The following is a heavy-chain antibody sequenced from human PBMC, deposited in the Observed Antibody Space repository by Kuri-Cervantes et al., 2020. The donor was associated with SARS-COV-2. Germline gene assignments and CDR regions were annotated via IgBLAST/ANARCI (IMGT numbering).Heavy chain of an antibody. Sequence: GGSLRLSCAASGFTFSSYAMSWVRQAPGKGLEWVSAISGSGDSTYYADSVKGRFTISRDNSKNTLYLQMNSLRAEDTAVYYCAKVYGDIVVVPAAKYFQHWGQGTLVTVSS. CDR3: AKVYGDIVVVPAAKYFQH. V-gene: IGHV3-23*01. D-gene: IGHD2-2*01. CDR1: GFTFSSYA. CDR2: ISGSGDST. J-gene: IGHJ1*01.